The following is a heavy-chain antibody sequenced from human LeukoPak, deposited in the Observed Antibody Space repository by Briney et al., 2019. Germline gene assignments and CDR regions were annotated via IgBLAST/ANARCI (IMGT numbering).Heavy chain of an antibody. CDR2: ISGSGGST. CDR1: GFTFSSYA. D-gene: IGHD3-16*01. Sequence: GASLRLSCAASGFTFSSYAMSWVRQAPGKGLEWVSAISGSGGSTYYADSVKGRFTISRDNSKNTLYLQMNSLRAEDTAVYYCAKGPYDYVWGSYLDYWGQGTLVTVSS. J-gene: IGHJ4*02. V-gene: IGHV3-23*01. CDR3: AKGPYDYVWGSYLDY.